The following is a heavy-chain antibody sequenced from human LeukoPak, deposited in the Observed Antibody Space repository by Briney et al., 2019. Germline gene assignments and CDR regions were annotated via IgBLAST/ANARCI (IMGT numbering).Heavy chain of an antibody. V-gene: IGHV4-30-4*08. J-gene: IGHJ3*02. CDR3: ARLPIVVVPSTSFDI. Sequence: SETLSLTCTVYRGSISSGDYYWSWIRQPPGKGLQWMGYIYYSGSTYYNPSLKSRVTISVDTSKNQFSLKLSSVTAADTAVYYCARLPIVVVPSTSFDIWGQGRMVTVSS. CDR2: IYYSGST. CDR1: RGSISSGDYY. D-gene: IGHD2-2*01.